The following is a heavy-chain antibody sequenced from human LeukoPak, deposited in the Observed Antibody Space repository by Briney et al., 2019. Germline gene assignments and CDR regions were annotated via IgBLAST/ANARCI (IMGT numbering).Heavy chain of an antibody. Sequence: GGSLRLSCAASGFTFSFHSMNWVRQAPGRGLEWGSNINGDSGTINYADSVKGRFTISRDNAKNSLYLQMNSLRAEDTAIYYCARDRRWAVGLWFDSWGQGTLVTVSS. J-gene: IGHJ5*01. CDR3: ARDRRWAVGLWFDS. V-gene: IGHV3-48*04. CDR2: INGDSGTI. CDR1: GFTFSFHS. D-gene: IGHD4-23*01.